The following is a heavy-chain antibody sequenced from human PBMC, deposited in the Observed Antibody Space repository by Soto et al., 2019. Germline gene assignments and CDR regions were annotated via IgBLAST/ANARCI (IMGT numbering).Heavy chain of an antibody. J-gene: IGHJ3*02. CDR3: ARDRRYCSGGSCTNDAFDI. D-gene: IGHD2-15*01. V-gene: IGHV3-33*01. CDR1: GFTFSSYG. CDR2: IWYDGSNK. Sequence: ESVGGVVQPGRSLRLSCAASGFTFSSYGMHWVRQAPGKGLEWVAVIWYDGSNKYYADSVKGRFTISRDNSKNTLYLQMNSLRAEDTAVYYCARDRRYCSGGSCTNDAFDIWGQGTMVTVSS.